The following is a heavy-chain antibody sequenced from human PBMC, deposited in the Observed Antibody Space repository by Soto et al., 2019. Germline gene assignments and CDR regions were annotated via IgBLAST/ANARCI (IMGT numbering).Heavy chain of an antibody. V-gene: IGHV3-48*01. Sequence: EVQLVESGGGLVQPGGSLRLSCAASGFTFSSYSMNWVRKAPGKGLEWVSYISSSSSTIYYADSVKGRFTISRDNAKNSLYLQMNSLRAEDTAVYYCASAPDYYGMDVWGQGTTVTVSS. CDR2: ISSSSSTI. CDR1: GFTFSSYS. J-gene: IGHJ6*02. CDR3: ASAPDYYGMDV.